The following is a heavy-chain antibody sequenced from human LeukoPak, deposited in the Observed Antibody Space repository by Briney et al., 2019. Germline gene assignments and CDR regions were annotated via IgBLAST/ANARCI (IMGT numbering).Heavy chain of an antibody. CDR2: ISSSSTI. D-gene: IGHD1-26*01. V-gene: IGHV3-48*01. CDR3: ARDVGASVDDY. Sequence: PGGSLRLSCAASGFTFSSYSMNWVRQAPGKGLEWVSYISSSSTIYYADSVKGRFTISRDNAKNSLYLQRNSLRAEDTAVYYCARDVGASVDDYWGQGTLVTVSS. CDR1: GFTFSSYS. J-gene: IGHJ4*02.